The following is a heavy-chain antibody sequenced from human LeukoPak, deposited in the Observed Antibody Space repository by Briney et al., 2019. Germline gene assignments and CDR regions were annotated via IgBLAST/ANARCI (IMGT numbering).Heavy chain of an antibody. Sequence: PGGSLRLSCAASGFTVSSNYMSWVRQAPGKGLEWVSVIYSGGSTYYADSVKGRFTISRDNSKNTLYLQMNSLRAEDTAVYYCAKDHRYYDILTGYFYFDYWGQGTLVTVSS. CDR2: IYSGGST. CDR1: GFTVSSNY. V-gene: IGHV3-66*01. J-gene: IGHJ4*02. CDR3: AKDHRYYDILTGYFYFDY. D-gene: IGHD3-9*01.